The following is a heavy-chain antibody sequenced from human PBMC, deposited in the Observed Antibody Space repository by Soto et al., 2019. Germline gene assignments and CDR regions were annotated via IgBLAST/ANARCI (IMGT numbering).Heavy chain of an antibody. CDR2: ISGSGGST. J-gene: IGHJ4*02. D-gene: IGHD1-26*01. V-gene: IGHV3-23*01. CDR1: GFTFSSYA. CDR3: ARGWVRIVGANTGAEYCVDY. Sequence: EVQLLESGGGLVQPGGSLRLSCAASGFTFSSYAMSWVRQAPGKGLEWVSAISGSGGSTYYADSVKGRFTISRDNSKNTLYLQMNSLRAEDTAVYYCARGWVRIVGANTGAEYCVDYGGQGTRVTVCS.